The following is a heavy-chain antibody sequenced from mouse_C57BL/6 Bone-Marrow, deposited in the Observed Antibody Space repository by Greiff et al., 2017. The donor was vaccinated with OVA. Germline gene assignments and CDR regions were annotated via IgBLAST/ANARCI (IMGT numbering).Heavy chain of an antibody. V-gene: IGHV1-15*01. D-gene: IGHD1-1*01. CDR3: TEGVATVVPFDY. J-gene: IGHJ2*01. Sequence: QVQLKESGAELVRPGASVTLSCKASGYTFTDYEMHWVKQTPVHGLEWIGAIYPETGGTAYNQQFKGKAILTAATSASTAYMELRSLTSEDSAVDYCTEGVATVVPFDYWGQGTTLTVSA. CDR1: GYTFTDYE. CDR2: IYPETGGT.